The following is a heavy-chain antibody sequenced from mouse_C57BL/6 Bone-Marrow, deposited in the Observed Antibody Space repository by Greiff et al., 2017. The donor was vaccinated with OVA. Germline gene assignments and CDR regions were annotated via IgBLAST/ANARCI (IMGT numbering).Heavy chain of an antibody. D-gene: IGHD1-1*01. CDR2: ISSGGSYT. Sequence: VQLKESGGDLVKPGGSLKLSCAASGFTFSSYGMSWVRQTPDKRLEWVATISSGGSYTYYPDSVKGRFTISRDNARINLYLQMSSLKSWDTAMYYCARHYYGSSYYWGQGTTLTVSS. J-gene: IGHJ2*01. CDR1: GFTFSSYG. CDR3: ARHYYGSSYY. V-gene: IGHV5-6*01.